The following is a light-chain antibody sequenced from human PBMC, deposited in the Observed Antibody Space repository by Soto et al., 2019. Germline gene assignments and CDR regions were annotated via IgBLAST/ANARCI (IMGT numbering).Light chain of an antibody. Sequence: XVXTQXXXXXAXXXXEXATINXXSSQSVXYSSNNXXXLGWYQQKVGQPPKLLIYWASTRESGVPDRFSXXXXXXXXPXTISSLQAADVAVYYCQQYYSKPLTFGGGTKVEIK. CDR1: QSVXYSSNNXXX. CDR2: WAS. V-gene: IGKV4-1*01. CDR3: QQYYSKPLT. J-gene: IGKJ4*01.